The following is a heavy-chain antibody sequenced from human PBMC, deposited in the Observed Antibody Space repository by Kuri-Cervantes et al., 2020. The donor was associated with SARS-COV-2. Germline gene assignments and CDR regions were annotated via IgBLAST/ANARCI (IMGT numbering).Heavy chain of an antibody. V-gene: IGHV3-21*01. D-gene: IGHD3-22*01. CDR2: ISSSSYI. CDR1: GFTFSSYS. J-gene: IGHJ6*02. Sequence: LSLTCAASGFTFSSYSMNWVRQAPGKGLEWVSSISSSSYIYYADSVKGRFTISRDNAKNSLYLQMNSLRAEDTAVYYCAREKYYYDSSGLGGGEDYYYGMDVWGQGTTVTVSS. CDR3: AREKYYYDSSGLGGGEDYYYGMDV.